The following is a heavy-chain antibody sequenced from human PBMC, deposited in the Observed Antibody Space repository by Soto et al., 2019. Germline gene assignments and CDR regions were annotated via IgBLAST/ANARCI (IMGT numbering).Heavy chain of an antibody. V-gene: IGHV3-53*02. Sequence: EVQLVETGGGLIQPGGSLRLSCAASGFTVSSNYMSWVRQAPGKGLEWVSVIYSGGSTYYADSVKGRFTISRDNSKNTLYLQMNSLRAEDTAVYYCARDRGVSPPNYYYYGMDVWGQGTTVTFSS. CDR3: ARDRGVSPPNYYYYGMDV. CDR1: GFTVSSNY. CDR2: IYSGGST. J-gene: IGHJ6*02. D-gene: IGHD3-10*01.